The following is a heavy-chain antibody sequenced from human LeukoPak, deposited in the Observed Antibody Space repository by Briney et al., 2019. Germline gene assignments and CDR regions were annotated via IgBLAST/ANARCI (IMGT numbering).Heavy chain of an antibody. D-gene: IGHD2-2*01. J-gene: IGHJ3*02. Sequence: PSETLSLTCTVSGGSISSYYWSWIRQPPGKGLEWIGYIYYSGSTNYNPSLKSRVTISVDTSKNQFSLKLSSVTAADTAVYYCARVLPHVVPAAIRAFDIWGQGTMVTVSS. CDR2: IYYSGST. CDR3: ARVLPHVVPAAIRAFDI. V-gene: IGHV4-59*01. CDR1: GGSISSYY.